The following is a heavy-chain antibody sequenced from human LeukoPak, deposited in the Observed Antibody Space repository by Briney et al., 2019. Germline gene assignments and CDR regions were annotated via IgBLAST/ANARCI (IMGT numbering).Heavy chain of an antibody. CDR3: ARDRGLIDYYDSSGYYLV. V-gene: IGHV1-2*02. Sequence: GASVKVSCKASGYTFTCYYMHWVRQAPGQGLEWMGWINPNSGGTNYAQKFQGGVTMTRDTSISTAYMELSRLRSDDTAVYYCARDRGLIDYYDSSGYYLVWGQGTLVTVSS. D-gene: IGHD3-22*01. J-gene: IGHJ4*02. CDR2: INPNSGGT. CDR1: GYTFTCYY.